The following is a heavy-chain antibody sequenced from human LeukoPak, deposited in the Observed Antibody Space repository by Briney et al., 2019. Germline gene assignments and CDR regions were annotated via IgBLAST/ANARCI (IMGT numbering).Heavy chain of an antibody. CDR3: ARTLSYYDSSGPDYYMDV. CDR1: GGSMTSYY. D-gene: IGHD3-22*01. J-gene: IGHJ6*03. Sequence: SETLSLTCTVSGGSMTSYYWSWIRQPPGKGLEWIGYIYYSGSTNYNPSLKSRVIMSVETSQNQFSLKLSSVTAADTAMYYCARTLSYYDSSGPDYYMDVWGKGTTVIVSS. V-gene: IGHV4-59*01. CDR2: IYYSGST.